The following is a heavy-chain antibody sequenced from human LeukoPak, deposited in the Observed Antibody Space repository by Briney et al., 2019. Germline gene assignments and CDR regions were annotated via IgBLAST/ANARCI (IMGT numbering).Heavy chain of an antibody. CDR1: GGSISSYY. Sequence: PSETLSLTCTVSGGSISSYYWSWIRQPPGKGLEWIGYIYYSGSTNYNPSPKSRVTISVDTSKNQFSLKLSSVTAADTAVYYCARVRSSWDNAFDIWGQGTMVTVSS. D-gene: IGHD6-13*01. V-gene: IGHV4-59*01. CDR3: ARVRSSWDNAFDI. CDR2: IYYSGST. J-gene: IGHJ3*02.